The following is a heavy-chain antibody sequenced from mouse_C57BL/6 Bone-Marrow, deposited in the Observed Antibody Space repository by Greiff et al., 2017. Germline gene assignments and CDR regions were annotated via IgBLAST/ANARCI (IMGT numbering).Heavy chain of an antibody. Sequence: QVQLQQSGAELARPGASVKLSCKASGYTFTSYGISWVKQRPGQGLEWIGEIYPRSGNTYYNEKFKGKATLTADKSSSTAYMELRSLTSEDSAVYFCARWGAPFAYWGQGTLVTVSA. CDR1: GYTFTSYG. CDR3: ARWGAPFAY. D-gene: IGHD3-1*01. J-gene: IGHJ3*01. CDR2: IYPRSGNT. V-gene: IGHV1-81*01.